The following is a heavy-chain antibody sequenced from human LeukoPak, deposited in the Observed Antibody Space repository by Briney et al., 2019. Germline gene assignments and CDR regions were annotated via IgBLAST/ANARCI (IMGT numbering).Heavy chain of an antibody. J-gene: IGHJ4*02. V-gene: IGHV1-69*13. CDR1: GGTFSSYA. CDR2: IIPIFGTA. Sequence: SVKVSCKASGGTFSSYAISWVRQAPGQGLEWMGGIIPIFGTAHYEQKFQGRVTITADESTIQAHMKLSSLRSEDTAVYYCARGSYYYDSSGYYPLTSTFDYWGQGTLVTVSS. CDR3: ARGSYYYDSSGYYPLTSTFDY. D-gene: IGHD3-22*01.